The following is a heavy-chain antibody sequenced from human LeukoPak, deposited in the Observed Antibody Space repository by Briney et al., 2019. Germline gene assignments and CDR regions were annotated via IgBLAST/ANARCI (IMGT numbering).Heavy chain of an antibody. Sequence: GGSLRLSCAASGFNFGAFSMGWVRQAPGKGLEWVSGISGYGDSTYYADPVKGRFTISRDNSYSTLALQMSSLRAEDTAAYYCTKTTLLVTIHPFDYWGQGTLVTVSS. V-gene: IGHV3-23*01. J-gene: IGHJ4*02. CDR3: TKTTLLVTIHPFDY. CDR2: ISGYGDST. CDR1: GFNFGAFS. D-gene: IGHD4-17*01.